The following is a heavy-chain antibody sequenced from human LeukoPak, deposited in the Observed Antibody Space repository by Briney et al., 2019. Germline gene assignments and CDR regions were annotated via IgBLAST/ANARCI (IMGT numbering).Heavy chain of an antibody. CDR3: ATITVAFDI. CDR2: ISGSGGST. D-gene: IGHD1-20*01. Sequence: GGSLRLSCAASGFTFSSYAMSWVRQAPGKGLEWVSVISGSGGSTYYADSVKGRFTISRDNSKNTLYLQMNSLRAADTAVYYCATITVAFDIWGQGTMVTVSS. CDR1: GFTFSSYA. J-gene: IGHJ3*02. V-gene: IGHV3-23*01.